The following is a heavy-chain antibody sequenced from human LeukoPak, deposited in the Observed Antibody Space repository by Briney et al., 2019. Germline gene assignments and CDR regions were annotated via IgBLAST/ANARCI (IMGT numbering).Heavy chain of an antibody. D-gene: IGHD6-19*01. J-gene: IGHJ4*02. CDR2: ISWNSGSI. Sequence: GRSLRLTCEASGFTFDDYAMHWVRQAPGKGLEWVSGISWNSGSIGYADSVKGRFTISRDNAKNSLYLEMNSLRAEDTAFYYCARDGRSGWYADYWGQGTLVTVSS. V-gene: IGHV3-9*01. CDR3: ARDGRSGWYADY. CDR1: GFTFDDYA.